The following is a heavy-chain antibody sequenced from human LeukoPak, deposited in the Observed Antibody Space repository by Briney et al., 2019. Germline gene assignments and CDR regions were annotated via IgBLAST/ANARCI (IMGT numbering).Heavy chain of an antibody. CDR2: INPNSGGT. V-gene: IGHV1-2*02. D-gene: IGHD4-17*01. J-gene: IGHJ4*02. Sequence: ASVKVSCKASGYTFSDYYMHWVRQAPGQGLEWMGWINPNSGGTNYAQKFQDRVTMTRDTSISTAYMKLSRLRSDDTAVYYCARDIGYGDYAGQDYWGQGTLVTVSS. CDR1: GYTFSDYY. CDR3: ARDIGYGDYAGQDY.